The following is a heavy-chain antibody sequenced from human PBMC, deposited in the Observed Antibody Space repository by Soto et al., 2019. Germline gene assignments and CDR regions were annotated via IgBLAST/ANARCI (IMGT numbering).Heavy chain of an antibody. CDR1: GGSISSSSYY. CDR2: IYYSGST. J-gene: IGHJ6*02. CDR3: ASRAGENYYYYYGRDV. D-gene: IGHD3-10*01. V-gene: IGHV4-39*01. Sequence: SETLSLTCTVSGGSISSSSYYWGWIRQPPGKGLEWIGSIYYSGSTYYNPSLKSRVTISVDTSKNQFSLKLSSVTAADTAVYYCASRAGENYYYYYGRDVGGQGTRVTVSS.